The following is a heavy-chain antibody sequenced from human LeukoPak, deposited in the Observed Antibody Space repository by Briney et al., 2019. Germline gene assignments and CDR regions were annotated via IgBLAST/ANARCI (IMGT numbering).Heavy chain of an antibody. D-gene: IGHD2-15*01. Sequence: SGTLSLTCAVYGGSFSGYYWSWIRQPPGKGLEWIGEINHSGSTNYNPSLKSRVTISVDTSKNQFSLKLSSVTAADTAVYYCARGMLLGYYFDYWGQGTLVTVSS. J-gene: IGHJ4*02. CDR3: ARGMLLGYYFDY. V-gene: IGHV4-34*01. CDR1: GGSFSGYY. CDR2: INHSGST.